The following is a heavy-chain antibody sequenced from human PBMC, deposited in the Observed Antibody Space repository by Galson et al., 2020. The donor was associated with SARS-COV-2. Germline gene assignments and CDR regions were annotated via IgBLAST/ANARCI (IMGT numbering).Heavy chain of an antibody. CDR1: GYSISSGYY. CDR3: ARVDCSSASCLNWFDP. J-gene: IGHJ5*02. D-gene: IGHD2-2*01. CDR2: IYYSGST. Sequence: ASETLSLTCAVSGYSISSGYYWGWIRQPPGKGLEWIGSIYYSGSTYYNPSLKSRASMSVDTFNNQFSLSLTSVTAADTGTYYCARVDCSSASCLNWFDPWGQGALVSVSS. V-gene: IGHV4-38-2*01.